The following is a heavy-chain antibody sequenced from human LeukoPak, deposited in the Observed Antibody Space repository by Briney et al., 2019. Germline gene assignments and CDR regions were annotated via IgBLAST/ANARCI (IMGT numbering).Heavy chain of an antibody. V-gene: IGHV3-11*01. J-gene: IGHJ4*02. Sequence: GGSLRLSCAASGFNFSAYYMTWIRQAPGKGLEWVSYIGISDDTIFYADSVKGRFTISRDNSKNTLYLQMNSLRAEDTAVYYCAKSWGPKGIAALNWGQGTLVTVSS. D-gene: IGHD6-13*01. CDR1: GFNFSAYY. CDR2: IGISDDTI. CDR3: AKSWGPKGIAALN.